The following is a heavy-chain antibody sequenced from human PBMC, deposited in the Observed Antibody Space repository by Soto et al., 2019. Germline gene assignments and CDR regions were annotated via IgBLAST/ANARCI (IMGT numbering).Heavy chain of an antibody. V-gene: IGHV1-69*19. CDR2: IIPIFGTA. Sequence: QVQAVQSGAEVKTPGSSVKVSCKASGGIFSSYVISWVRQAPGQGLEWMGRIIPIFGTATYAQKFQGRVAITADESTSTAYMELSCLRSEDTAVYYCASESGRTRGMDVCGHVTTITVS. CDR1: GGIFSSYV. CDR3: ASESGRTRGMDV. D-gene: IGHD2-8*01. J-gene: IGHJ6*02.